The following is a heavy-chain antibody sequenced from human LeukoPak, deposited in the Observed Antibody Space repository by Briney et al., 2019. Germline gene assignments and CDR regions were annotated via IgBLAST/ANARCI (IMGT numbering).Heavy chain of an antibody. J-gene: IGHJ6*03. Sequence: GGSLRLSCTASGFTFGDYAMSWVRQAPGKGLEWVGFIRNKAYGGTTEYAASVKGRFTISRDDSKGIAYLQMNSLKTEDTAVYYCTRDREGTKYCTNGVCYRRRFYYYYMDVWGKGTTVTVSS. CDR2: IRNKAYGGTT. D-gene: IGHD2-8*01. CDR3: TRDREGTKYCTNGVCYRRRFYYYYMDV. V-gene: IGHV3-49*04. CDR1: GFTFGDYA.